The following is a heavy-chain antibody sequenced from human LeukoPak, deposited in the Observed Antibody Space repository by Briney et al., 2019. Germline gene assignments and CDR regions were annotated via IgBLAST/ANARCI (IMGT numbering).Heavy chain of an antibody. D-gene: IGHD6-19*01. Sequence: GESLRLSYAVSGFTFSSFGMHWVRQAPGKGLEWMAVIWYDGSNKYYADSVKGRFTISRDNSKNTLYLQMNSLRAEDTAVYYCARDTSYSSGWFDYWGQGTLVTVSS. CDR2: IWYDGSNK. V-gene: IGHV3-33*01. CDR1: GFTFSSFG. J-gene: IGHJ4*02. CDR3: ARDTSYSSGWFDY.